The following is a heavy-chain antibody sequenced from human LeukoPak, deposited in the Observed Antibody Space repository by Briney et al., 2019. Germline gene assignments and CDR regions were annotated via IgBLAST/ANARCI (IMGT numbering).Heavy chain of an antibody. V-gene: IGHV6-1*01. Sequence: SQTLSLTCALSGYSVSSNSAAWNWIRQSPSRGLEWLGWTYYGSKWYNHYAVSVESRITIRPDTSKNQFSLQLNSTTPEDTAVFYCARDQAGLDYWGKGTLVTVSS. J-gene: IGHJ4*02. CDR1: GYSVSSNSAA. CDR2: TYYGSKWYN. CDR3: ARDQAGLDY. D-gene: IGHD6-19*01.